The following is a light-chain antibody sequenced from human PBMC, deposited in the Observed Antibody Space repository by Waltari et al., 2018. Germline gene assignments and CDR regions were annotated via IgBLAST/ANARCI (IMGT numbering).Light chain of an antibody. V-gene: IGLV2-14*01. Sequence: QSALTPPAAVSGSPGPSITISCAGTSSDDGGYNYDYWYQQHPGKAPKLMIYEVSNRPSGVSNRFSGSKSGNTASLTISGLQAEDEADYYCSSSTSSSRGVFGGGTKVTVL. J-gene: IGLJ3*02. CDR3: SSSTSSSRGV. CDR2: EVS. CDR1: SSDDGGYNY.